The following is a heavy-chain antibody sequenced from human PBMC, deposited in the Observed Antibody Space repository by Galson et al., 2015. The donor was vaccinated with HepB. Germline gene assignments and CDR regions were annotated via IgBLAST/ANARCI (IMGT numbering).Heavy chain of an antibody. Sequence: SLRLSCAASGFSVGSNYMNWVRQAPGKGLEWVAVVYPVGSIYYAESVKGRFTVVRSKSKNTLDILMNGLRGEDTAVYYCATSEGDQERLAVWGQGTSVIVSS. CDR2: VYPVGSI. D-gene: IGHD3-16*01. CDR3: ATSEGDQERLAV. J-gene: IGHJ6*02. V-gene: IGHV3-53*01. CDR1: GFSVGSNY.